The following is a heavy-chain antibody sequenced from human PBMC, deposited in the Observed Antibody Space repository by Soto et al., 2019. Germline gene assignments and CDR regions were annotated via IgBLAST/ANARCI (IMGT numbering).Heavy chain of an antibody. D-gene: IGHD4-17*01. V-gene: IGHV3-48*02. CDR2: ISSSSSTI. J-gene: IGHJ4*02. CDR1: GFTFGSYS. Sequence: EVQLVESGGGLVQPGGSLRLSCAASGFTFGSYSMNWVRQAAGKGLEWVSYISSSSSTIYYADSVKGRFTISRDNAKNSLYLQMNSLRDEDTAVYYCARFHYGDSPGWGQGTLVIVSS. CDR3: ARFHYGDSPG.